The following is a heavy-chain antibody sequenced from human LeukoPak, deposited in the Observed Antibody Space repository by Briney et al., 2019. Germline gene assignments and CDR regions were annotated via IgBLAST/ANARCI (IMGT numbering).Heavy chain of an antibody. D-gene: IGHD3-9*01. J-gene: IGHJ4*02. CDR3: AKDTTGYPSY. CDR2: ISLSGGST. CDR1: GFTFSSYA. V-gene: IGHV3-23*01. Sequence: GGSLRLSCAASGFTFSSYAMSWVRQAPGKRLECVSVISLSGGSTYYADSVKGRFTISRGNSKNTLYLQMNSLRAEDTAVYCCAKDTTGYPSYWGQGTLVTVSS.